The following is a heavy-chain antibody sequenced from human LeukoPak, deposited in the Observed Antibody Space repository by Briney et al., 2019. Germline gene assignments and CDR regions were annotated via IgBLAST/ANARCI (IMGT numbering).Heavy chain of an antibody. CDR3: RYFLPHFDY. CDR2: ISASGGST. D-gene: IGHD2/OR15-2a*01. Sequence: AGSLRLSCAATGFTFSNYAMNWVLQAPGKGLEWVSAISASGGSTYYADSVKGRFTISRDNSKNALYLQMNSLRAEDTAVYYCRYFLPHFDYWGQGTLVTVSS. CDR1: GFTFSNYA. V-gene: IGHV3-23*01. J-gene: IGHJ4*02.